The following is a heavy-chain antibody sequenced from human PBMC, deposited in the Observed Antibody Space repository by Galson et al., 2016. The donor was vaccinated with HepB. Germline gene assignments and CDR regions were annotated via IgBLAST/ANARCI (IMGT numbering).Heavy chain of an antibody. CDR3: ARFSVWFGEDFFDS. D-gene: IGHD3-10*01. Sequence: SLRLSCAASQFTFGIYRMSWGRQAPGKGLQWVSSISGSSSSVHYADSVKGRFTISRDDAKNSLYLQMNSLRAEDTAVYYCARFSVWFGEDFFDSWGQGTLVTVSS. V-gene: IGHV3-21*01. CDR1: QFTFGIYR. CDR2: ISGSSSSV. J-gene: IGHJ4*02.